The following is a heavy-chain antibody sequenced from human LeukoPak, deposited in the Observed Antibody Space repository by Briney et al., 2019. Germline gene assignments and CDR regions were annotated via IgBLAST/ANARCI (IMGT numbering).Heavy chain of an antibody. CDR3: AKDARRTNGWYFFDY. CDR2: ISDSGSIT. D-gene: IGHD6-19*01. CDR1: GFTFSSYS. Sequence: GGSLRLSCAASGFTFSSYSMNWVRQAPGKGLEWVSVISDSGSITYYADSVKGRFTISRDNSKNTLFLQMSSLRAEDTAVYYCAKDARRTNGWYFFDYWGRGTLVTVSS. J-gene: IGHJ4*02. V-gene: IGHV3-23*01.